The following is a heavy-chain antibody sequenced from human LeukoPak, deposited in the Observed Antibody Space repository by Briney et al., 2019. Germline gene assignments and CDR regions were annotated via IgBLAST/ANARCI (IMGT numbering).Heavy chain of an antibody. CDR2: INSNGGST. V-gene: IGHV3-23*01. Sequence: GGSLRLSCAASGFTFNTYAMSWVRQAPGKGLEWVSTINSNGGSTYYADSVKGRFTISRDNSKNALFLQMSSLRAEDTAIYYCAKVGSVVVPAAIGGHYWGQGTLVTVSP. CDR1: GFTFNTYA. J-gene: IGHJ4*02. CDR3: AKVGSVVVPAAIGGHY. D-gene: IGHD2-2*01.